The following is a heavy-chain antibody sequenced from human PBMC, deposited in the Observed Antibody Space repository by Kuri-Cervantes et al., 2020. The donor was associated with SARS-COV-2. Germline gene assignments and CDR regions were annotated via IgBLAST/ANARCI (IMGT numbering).Heavy chain of an antibody. V-gene: IGHV4-30-4*01. CDR3: ARGWGGYCSSTSCYYYYYGMDV. Sequence: SETLSLTCTVSGGSISSGDYYWSWIRQPPGKGLEWIGYIYYSGSTYYNPSLKSRFTISVDTSKNQFSLKLSSVTATDTAVYYCARGWGGYCSSTSCYYYYYGMDVWGQGTTVTVSS. CDR2: IYYSGST. D-gene: IGHD2-2*01. J-gene: IGHJ6*02. CDR1: GGSISSGDYY.